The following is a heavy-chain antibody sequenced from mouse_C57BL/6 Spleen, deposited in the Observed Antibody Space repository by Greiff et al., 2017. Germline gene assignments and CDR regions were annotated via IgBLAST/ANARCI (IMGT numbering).Heavy chain of an antibody. J-gene: IGHJ2*01. CDR2: ISYDGSN. V-gene: IGHV3-6*01. CDR3: AGLITTVFDY. CDR1: GYSITSGYY. D-gene: IGHD1-1*01. Sequence: DVQLQESGPGLVKPSQSLSLTCSVTGYSITSGYYWNWIRQFPGNKLEWMGYISYDGSNNYNPSLKNRISITRDTSKNQFFLKLNSVTAEDTATYYCAGLITTVFDYWGQGTTLTVSS.